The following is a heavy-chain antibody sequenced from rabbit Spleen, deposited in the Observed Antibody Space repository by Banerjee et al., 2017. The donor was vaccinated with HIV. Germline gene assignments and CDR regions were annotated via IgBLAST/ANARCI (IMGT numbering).Heavy chain of an antibody. CDR3: VRDKASVSGDYGPYYFNL. V-gene: IGHV1S47*01. CDR2: IDPVFGRT. Sequence: QEQLVESGGGLVQPGGSLKLSCKASGFDFSSYGVSWVRQAPGKGLEWIGYIDPVFGRTYYASWVNGRFTISSHNAQNTLYLQLNSLTAADTATYFCVRDKASVSGDYGPYYFNLWGPGTLVTVS. J-gene: IGHJ4*01. CDR1: GFDFSSYG. D-gene: IGHD1-1*01.